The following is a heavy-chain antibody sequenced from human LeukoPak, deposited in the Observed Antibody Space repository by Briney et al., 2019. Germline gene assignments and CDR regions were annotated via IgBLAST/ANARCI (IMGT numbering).Heavy chain of an antibody. CDR3: ARGWGRGYSGYDLTRWFDP. CDR1: GGSFSGYY. J-gene: IGHJ5*02. CDR2: INHSGST. V-gene: IGHV4-34*01. Sequence: SETLSLTCAVYGGSFSGYYWSWIRQPPGKGLEWIGEINHSGSTNYNPSLMSRVTISVDTSKNQFSLKLSSVTAADTAVYYCARGWGRGYSGYDLTRWFDPWGQGTLVTVSS. D-gene: IGHD5-12*01.